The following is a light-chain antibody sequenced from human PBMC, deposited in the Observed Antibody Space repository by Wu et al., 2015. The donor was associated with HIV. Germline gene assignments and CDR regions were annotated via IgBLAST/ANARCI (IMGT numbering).Light chain of an antibody. Sequence: DIQMTQSPSSLSASVGDRVTITCRASQSISNWLAWYQQKPGKAPKLLIYKASDLESGVPSRFSGSGSGTEFTLTISSLQPDDFAVYYCQQRSYWPPGLTFGGGTKVEIK. J-gene: IGKJ4*01. CDR1: QSISNW. V-gene: IGKV1-5*03. CDR3: QQRSYWPPGLT. CDR2: KAS.